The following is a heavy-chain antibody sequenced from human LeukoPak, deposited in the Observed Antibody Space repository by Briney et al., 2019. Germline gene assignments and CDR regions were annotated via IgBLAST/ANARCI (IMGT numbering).Heavy chain of an antibody. CDR1: GYSFTSYW. Sequence: GESLKISCKSSGYSFTSYWIGWVRLMPGKGLEWMGIIYPGDSDTRYSPSFQGQVTISADKSISTAYLQWSSLKASDTAMYYCARLLGGYYYPNWFDPWGQGTLVTVSS. CDR2: IYPGDSDT. J-gene: IGHJ5*02. D-gene: IGHD3-22*01. V-gene: IGHV5-51*01. CDR3: ARLLGGYYYPNWFDP.